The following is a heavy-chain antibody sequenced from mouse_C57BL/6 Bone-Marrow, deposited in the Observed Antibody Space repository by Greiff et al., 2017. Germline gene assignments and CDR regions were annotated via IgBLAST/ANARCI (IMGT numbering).Heavy chain of an antibody. CDR3: ARNRYDYDDAMDY. CDR2: IWTGGGT. CDR1: GFSLTSYA. V-gene: IGHV2-9-1*01. Sequence: VKLVESGPGLVAPSQSLSITCTVSGFSLTSYAISWVRQPPGKGLEWLGVIWTGGGTNYNSALKYRLSISTDNSKSKVLLKMNSLQTDNTARYYCARNRYDYDDAMDYWGQGTSVTVSS. J-gene: IGHJ4*01. D-gene: IGHD2-4*01.